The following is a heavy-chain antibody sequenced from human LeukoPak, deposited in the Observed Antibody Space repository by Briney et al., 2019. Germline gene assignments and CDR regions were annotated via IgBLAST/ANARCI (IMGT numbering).Heavy chain of an antibody. J-gene: IGHJ5*02. V-gene: IGHV3-53*05. Sequence: GGSLRLSCGASGFTVSTKYMTWVRQAPGKGLEWVSTIYLDGRTFYPDSVKGRFTISRDNAKNSLYLQMNSLRAEDTALYYCAKGSGAGAGTGSWFDPWGQGTLVTVSS. CDR1: GFTVSTKY. CDR2: IYLDGRT. D-gene: IGHD6-19*01. CDR3: AKGSGAGAGTGSWFDP.